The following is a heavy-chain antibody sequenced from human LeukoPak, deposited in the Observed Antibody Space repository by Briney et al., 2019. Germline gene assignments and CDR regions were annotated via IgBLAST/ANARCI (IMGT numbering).Heavy chain of an antibody. Sequence: SGGSLRLSCAAYGFTFDDYAMHWVRQAPGKGLEWVSGISWNSGSIGYADSVKGRFTISRDNAKNSLYLQMNSLRAEDTALYYCAKAYSSGWFFDYWGQGTLVTVSS. CDR3: AKAYSSGWFFDY. V-gene: IGHV3-9*01. J-gene: IGHJ4*02. D-gene: IGHD6-19*01. CDR2: ISWNSGSI. CDR1: GFTFDDYA.